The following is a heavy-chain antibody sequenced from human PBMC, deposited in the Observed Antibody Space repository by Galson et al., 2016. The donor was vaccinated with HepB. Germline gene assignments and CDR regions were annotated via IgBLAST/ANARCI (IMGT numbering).Heavy chain of an antibody. CDR1: GFAFSSHW. V-gene: IGHV3-74*01. D-gene: IGHD4-23*01. CDR2: ITSDGTTS. CDR3: VRDHSVVPTTAYNWFDP. J-gene: IGHJ5*02. Sequence: SLRLSCAASGFAFSSHWMHWVRQAPGKGLVWVSRITSDGTTSNYADSVKGRFTISRDNAKNTLYLQMNSLRAEDTAVYFCVRDHSVVPTTAYNWFDPWGRGTLVTVSS.